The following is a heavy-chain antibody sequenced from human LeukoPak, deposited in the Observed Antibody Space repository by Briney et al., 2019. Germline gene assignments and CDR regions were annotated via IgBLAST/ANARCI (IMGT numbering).Heavy chain of an antibody. CDR3: ATSGWFGELSPATGYYYYMDV. Sequence: ASVKVSCKAFGYTFTSNYMHWVRQAPGQGPEWMGVISPSGGSTTYAQKLQGRVTLTRDMSTSTDYLELSSLRSEDTAVYYCATSGWFGELSPATGYYYYMDVWGKGTTVTVSS. CDR2: ISPSGGST. D-gene: IGHD3-10*01. V-gene: IGHV1-46*01. J-gene: IGHJ6*03. CDR1: GYTFTSNY.